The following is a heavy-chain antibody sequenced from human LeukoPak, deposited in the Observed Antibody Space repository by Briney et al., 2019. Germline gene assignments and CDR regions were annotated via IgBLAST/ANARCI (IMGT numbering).Heavy chain of an antibody. V-gene: IGHV3-21*01. Sequence: PGGSLRLSCAASGFTFSSYSMNWVRQAPGKGLEWASSISSSSSYIYYADSVKGRFTISRDNAKNSLYLQMNSLRAEDTAVYYCAREFSGSLGYYYYYYMDVWGKGTTVTVSS. J-gene: IGHJ6*03. CDR2: ISSSSSYI. CDR3: AREFSGSLGYYYYYYMDV. CDR1: GFTFSSYS. D-gene: IGHD3-10*01.